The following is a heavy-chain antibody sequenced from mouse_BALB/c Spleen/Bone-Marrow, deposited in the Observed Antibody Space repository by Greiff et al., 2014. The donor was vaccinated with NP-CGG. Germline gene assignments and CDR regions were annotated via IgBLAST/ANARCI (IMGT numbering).Heavy chain of an antibody. Sequence: QVQLQQSGAELARPGASVKMSCKASGCTFTSYTMHWVKQRPGQGLEWIGYINRTSGYTNYNQRFKDKAALTADKSSSTAYMQLSSLTSEDSAVYYCSREAPYYGSTYWYFDVWGAGTTVTVSS. CDR3: SREAPYYGSTYWYFDV. CDR2: INRTSGYT. D-gene: IGHD1-1*01. CDR1: GCTFTSYT. V-gene: IGHV1-4*01. J-gene: IGHJ1*01.